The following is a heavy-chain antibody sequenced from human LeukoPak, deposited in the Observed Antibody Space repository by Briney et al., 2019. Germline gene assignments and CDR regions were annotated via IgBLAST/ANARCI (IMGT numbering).Heavy chain of an antibody. CDR1: GGSISSYY. V-gene: IGHV4-59*12. CDR2: IYYSGST. J-gene: IGHJ5*02. CDR3: ARVAAVPYNWFDP. Sequence: PSETLSLTCTVSGGSISSYYWSWIRQPPGKGLEWIGSIYYSGSTYYNPSLKSRVTISVDPSKNQFSLKLSSVTAADTAVYYCARVAAVPYNWFDPWGQGTLVTVSS. D-gene: IGHD6-13*01.